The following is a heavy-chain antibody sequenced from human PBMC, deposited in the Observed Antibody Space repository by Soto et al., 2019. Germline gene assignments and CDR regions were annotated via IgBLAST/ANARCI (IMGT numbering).Heavy chain of an antibody. J-gene: IGHJ5*02. CDR2: IRSKAYGGTT. V-gene: IGHV3-49*03. CDR3: TRTLRILDGWFDP. Sequence: PGWSLRLSCTSSVFTFVDYAMSWFRQAPGKGLEWVGFIRSKAYGGTTEYAASVKGRFTISRDDSKSIAYLQMNSLKTEDTAVYYCTRTLRILDGWFDPWGQGTLVTVSS. CDR1: VFTFVDYA. D-gene: IGHD2-15*01.